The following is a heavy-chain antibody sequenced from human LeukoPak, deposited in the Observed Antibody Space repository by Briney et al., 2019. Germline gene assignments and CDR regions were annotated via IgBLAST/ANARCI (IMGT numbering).Heavy chain of an antibody. J-gene: IGHJ6*03. V-gene: IGHV3-73*01. CDR2: IRSKANSYAT. CDR3: TSQLVRGYYYYMDV. CDR1: GFTFSGSA. Sequence: GGSLRLSCAASGFTFSGSAMHWVRQASGKGLEWVGRIRSKANSYATAYAASVKGRFTISRDDSKNTAYLQMNSLKTEDTAVYYCTSQLVRGYYYYMDVWGKGATVTVSS. D-gene: IGHD6-6*01.